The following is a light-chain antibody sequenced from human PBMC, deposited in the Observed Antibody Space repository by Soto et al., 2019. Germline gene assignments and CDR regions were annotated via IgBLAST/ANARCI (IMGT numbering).Light chain of an antibody. Sequence: EIVMTQSPATLSVSPGERATLSCRASQSVSSNLAWYQQKPGQAPRLLIYGASTRATVIPARFSGSGSGTEFTLTISSLHSEDFAVYYCQQYNNWWTFGQGTKVEIK. CDR3: QQYNNWWT. J-gene: IGKJ1*01. CDR1: QSVSSN. V-gene: IGKV3-15*01. CDR2: GAS.